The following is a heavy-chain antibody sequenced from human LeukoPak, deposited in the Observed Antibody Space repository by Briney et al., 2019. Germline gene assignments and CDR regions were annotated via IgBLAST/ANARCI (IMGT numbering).Heavy chain of an antibody. CDR3: AGAGEEYSSSSWAKWFDP. J-gene: IGHJ5*02. Sequence: SETLSLTCAVYGGSFSGYYWSWIRQPPGQGLEWIGEINHSGSTNYNPSLKSRVTISVDTSKNQFSLKLSSVTAADTAVYYCAGAGEEYSSSSWAKWFDPWGQGTLVTVSS. D-gene: IGHD6-6*01. V-gene: IGHV4-34*01. CDR2: INHSGST. CDR1: GGSFSGYY.